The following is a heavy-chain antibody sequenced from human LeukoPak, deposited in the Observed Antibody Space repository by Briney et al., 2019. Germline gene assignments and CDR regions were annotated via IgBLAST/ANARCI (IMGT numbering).Heavy chain of an antibody. CDR1: GFTFSSYS. CDR2: ISSSSSTI. V-gene: IGHV3-48*01. Sequence: PGGSLRLSCAASGFTFSSYSMNWVRQAPGKGLEWVSSISSSSSTIYYADSVKGRFTISRDNAKNSLYLQMNSLRAEDTAVYYCAREILTGYYTFDYWGQGTLVTVSS. CDR3: AREILTGYYTFDY. D-gene: IGHD3-9*01. J-gene: IGHJ4*02.